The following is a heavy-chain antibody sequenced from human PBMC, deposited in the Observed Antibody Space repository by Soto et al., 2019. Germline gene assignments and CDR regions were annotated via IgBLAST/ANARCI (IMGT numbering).Heavy chain of an antibody. V-gene: IGHV1-24*01. Sequence: ASVKVSCKVSGYTLTELSMHWVRQAPGKGLEWMGGFDPEDGETIYAQKFQGRVTMTEDTSTDTAYMELSSLRSEGTAVYYCATDLEYPIPPAQDYWGQGTLVTVSS. J-gene: IGHJ4*02. CDR3: ATDLEYPIPPAQDY. CDR1: GYTLTELS. CDR2: FDPEDGET.